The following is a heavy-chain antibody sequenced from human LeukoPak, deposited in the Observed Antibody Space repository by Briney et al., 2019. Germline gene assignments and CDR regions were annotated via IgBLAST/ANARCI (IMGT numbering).Heavy chain of an antibody. D-gene: IGHD6-19*01. CDR2: IQHDGSEQ. Sequence: GGSLRLSCATSGFTFNNYNMNWVRQAPGKGLEWVANIQHDGSEQYYVDSVKGRFTISRDNTKKSLFLQINSLRAEDTAVYYCATPARGGSALPWGQGTLVTVSS. CDR3: ATPARGGSALP. V-gene: IGHV3-7*01. CDR1: GFTFNNYN. J-gene: IGHJ5*02.